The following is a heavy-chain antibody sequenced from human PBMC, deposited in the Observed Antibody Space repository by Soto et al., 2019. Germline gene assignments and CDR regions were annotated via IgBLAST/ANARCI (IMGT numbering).Heavy chain of an antibody. J-gene: IGHJ4*02. CDR2: IFHSGST. CDR3: ARHATYCSSNSCYEFDF. Sequence: QLQLQESGPGLLKPSETLSLTCTVSGGSIRSSGYYWGWIRRPPGMGLEWIGSIFHSGSTLYTPSLNGRLPISVDTSKNQFSLKMTSVTAADTAVYYCARHATYCSSNSCYEFDFWGQGSLVTVSA. CDR1: GGSIRSSGYY. D-gene: IGHD2-2*01. V-gene: IGHV4-39*01.